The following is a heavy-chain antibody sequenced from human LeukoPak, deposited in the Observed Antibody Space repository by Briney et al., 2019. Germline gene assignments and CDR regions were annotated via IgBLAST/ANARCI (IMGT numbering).Heavy chain of an antibody. CDR2: ISYDGNNR. J-gene: IGHJ4*02. Sequence: GGSLRLSCAASGFTFSSYWMNWVRQAPGKGLEWVTFISYDGNNRKYADSVAGRFTISRDNSKNTLYLEMNSVRPEDTALYYCVRKIGSPPSPGHFDYWGQGTLVTVSS. CDR3: VRKIGSPPSPGHFDY. CDR1: GFTFSSYW. D-gene: IGHD1-26*01. V-gene: IGHV3-30*03.